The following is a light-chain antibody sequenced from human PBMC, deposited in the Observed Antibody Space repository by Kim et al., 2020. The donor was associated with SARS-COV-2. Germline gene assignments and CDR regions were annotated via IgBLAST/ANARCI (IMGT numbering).Light chain of an antibody. CDR1: NIGRKN. CDR2: YDS. CDR3: QVWDSSGDHWV. Sequence: SYELTQPPSVSVAPGKTARITCGGNNIGRKNVYWYQQKPGQAPVLVIYYDSDRPSGIPERFSGSNSGNTATLTISRVEAGDEADYYCQVWDSSGDHWVFGGGTQLTVL. J-gene: IGLJ3*02. V-gene: IGLV3-21*04.